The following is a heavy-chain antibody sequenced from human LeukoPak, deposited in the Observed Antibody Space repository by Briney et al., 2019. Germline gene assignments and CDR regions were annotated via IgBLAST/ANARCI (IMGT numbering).Heavy chain of an antibody. Sequence: GGSLRLSCAASGFTFSSYAMHWDRQAPGKGVEWVAVISYDGSNKYYADSVKARFTISRDNSKNTLYLQMNSLRAEDTAVYYCARDLSGATIGYWGQGTLVTVSS. J-gene: IGHJ4*02. V-gene: IGHV3-30-3*01. CDR1: GFTFSSYA. CDR2: ISYDGSNK. D-gene: IGHD1-26*01. CDR3: ARDLSGATIGY.